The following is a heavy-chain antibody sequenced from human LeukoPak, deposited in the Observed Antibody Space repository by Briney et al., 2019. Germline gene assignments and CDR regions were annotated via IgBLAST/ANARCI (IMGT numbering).Heavy chain of an antibody. D-gene: IGHD4-11*01. J-gene: IGHJ4*02. CDR3: ASRRDYSNLYYFDY. Sequence: PGGSLRLSCAASGFTVSSNYMSWVRQAPGKGLEGVSVIYSGGSTYYADSVKGRFTISRDNSKNTLYLQMNSLRAEDTAVYYCASRRDYSNLYYFDYWGQGTLVTVSS. V-gene: IGHV3-53*01. CDR1: GFTVSSNY. CDR2: IYSGGST.